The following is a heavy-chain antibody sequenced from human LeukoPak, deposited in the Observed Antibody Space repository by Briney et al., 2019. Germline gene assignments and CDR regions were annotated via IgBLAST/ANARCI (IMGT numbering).Heavy chain of an antibody. CDR3: AKGRFEYSSSGSVVDY. CDR1: GFTFSSYG. CDR2: IRYDGSNK. J-gene: IGHJ4*02. D-gene: IGHD6-6*01. V-gene: IGHV3-30*02. Sequence: GGSLRLSCAASGFTFSSYGMHWVRQAPGKGLEWVAFIRYDGSNKYYADSVKGRFTISRDNSKNTLYLQMNSLRAEDTAVYYCAKGRFEYSSSGSVVDYWGQGTLVTVSS.